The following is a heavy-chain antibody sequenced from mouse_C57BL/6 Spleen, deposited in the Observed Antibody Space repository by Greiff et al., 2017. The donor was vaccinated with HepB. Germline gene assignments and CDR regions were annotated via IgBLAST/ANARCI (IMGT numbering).Heavy chain of an antibody. D-gene: IGHD1-1*01. CDR3: AREGDYGSPFAY. J-gene: IGHJ3*01. CDR2: ISYSGST. CDR1: GYSIPSCSD. Sequence: EVQLVESGPGLVKPSQSLSLTCTVTGYSIPSCSDCHFIRHFPGNTLEWMGYISYSGSTTYNPSLKMRISITQDTSKNHFVLKLNSVTTEDTATYYCAREGDYGSPFAYWGQGTLVTVSA. V-gene: IGHV3-1*01.